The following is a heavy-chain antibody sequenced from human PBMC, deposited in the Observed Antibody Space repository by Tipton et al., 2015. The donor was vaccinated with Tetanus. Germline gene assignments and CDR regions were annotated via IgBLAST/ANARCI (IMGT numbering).Heavy chain of an antibody. J-gene: IGHJ4*02. V-gene: IGHV5-51*01. Sequence: VQLVQSEGEVKKPGESLKISCKGSGYIFTNYWIGWVRQKPGKGLEWMGVIYPGDSDTRYSPSFQGQVTISVDKSINTAYLQWSSLKAADTSMFYCARAHCTDGVCNFDFWGQGALVTVAS. CDR3: ARAHCTDGVCNFDF. D-gene: IGHD2-8*01. CDR2: IYPGDSDT. CDR1: GYIFTNYW.